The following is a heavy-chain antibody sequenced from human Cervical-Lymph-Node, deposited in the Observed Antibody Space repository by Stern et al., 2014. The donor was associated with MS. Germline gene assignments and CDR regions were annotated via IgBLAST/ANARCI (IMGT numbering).Heavy chain of an antibody. V-gene: IGHV4-4*02. Sequence: QVQLQESGPGLVKPSGTLSLTCAVSGGSVSSTNWWSWVRQSPGKGLEWIGNIYHSGASTYRPSPRSRVSRSLDTSKTHLSLPLTSVTAADTAVYYCARERQQYCNSEGCSYWYFDLWGRGTLVTVSS. CDR1: GGSVSSTNW. J-gene: IGHJ2*01. CDR2: IYHSGAS. D-gene: IGHD2/OR15-2a*01. CDR3: ARERQQYCNSEGCSYWYFDL.